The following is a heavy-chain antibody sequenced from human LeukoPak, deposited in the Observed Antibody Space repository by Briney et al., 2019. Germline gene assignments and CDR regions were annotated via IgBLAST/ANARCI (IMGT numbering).Heavy chain of an antibody. V-gene: IGHV4-31*03. CDR3: AREGGSGSYYKTNYFEY. CDR2: ISYSRST. D-gene: IGHD3-10*01. J-gene: IGHJ4*02. CDR1: GGSISSGDYY. Sequence: SETLSLTCTVSGGSISSGDYYWSWIRQHPGKGLEWIGYISYSRSTYYNPSLKSRVTISVDTSKNQFSLKLSSVTAADTAVYYCAREGGSGSYYKTNYFEYWGQGTLVTVSS.